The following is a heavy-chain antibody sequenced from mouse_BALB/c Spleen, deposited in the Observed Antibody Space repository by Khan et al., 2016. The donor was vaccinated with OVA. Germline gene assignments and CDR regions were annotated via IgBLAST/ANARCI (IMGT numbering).Heavy chain of an antibody. J-gene: IGHJ4*01. Sequence: EVKLLESGPGLVKPSQSLSLTCTVTGYSITSDYAWNWIRQFPGNKLEWMGYISSTGSTSYNPSLKSRISITRDTSKNQFFLQLKSVTTEDTATYYCVRSLYYSYGYALDCWGRGTSVTVSS. CDR2: ISSTGST. CDR1: GYSITSDYA. D-gene: IGHD2-14*01. V-gene: IGHV3-2*02. CDR3: VRSLYYSYGYALDC.